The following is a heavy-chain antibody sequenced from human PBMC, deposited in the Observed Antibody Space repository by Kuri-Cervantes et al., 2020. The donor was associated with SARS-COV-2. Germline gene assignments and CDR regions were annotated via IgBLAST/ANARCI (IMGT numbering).Heavy chain of an antibody. D-gene: IGHD3-22*01. CDR1: GGSISSYY. J-gene: IGHJ3*02. CDR2: IYYSGST. V-gene: IGHV4-59*12. CDR3: AGLATVVHRAGAFDI. Sequence: SETLSLTCTVSGGSISSYYWSWIRQPPGKGPEWIGYIYYSGSTNYNPSLKSRVTISVDTSKNQFSLKLSSVTAADTAVYYCAGLATVVHRAGAFDIWGQGTMVTVSS.